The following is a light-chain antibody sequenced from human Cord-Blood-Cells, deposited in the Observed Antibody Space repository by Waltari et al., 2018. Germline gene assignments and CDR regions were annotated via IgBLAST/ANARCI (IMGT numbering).Light chain of an antibody. CDR1: QSVLYSSNNKNY. CDR2: WAS. Sequence: DIVMTKSPDYLAVSLGERATINCKSSQSVLYSSNNKNYLAWYQQKPGQPPKLLIYWASTRESGVPDRFSGSGSGTDFTLTISSLQAEDVAVYYCQQYYSTPRTFGQGTKVEIK. V-gene: IGKV4-1*01. CDR3: QQYYSTPRT. J-gene: IGKJ1*01.